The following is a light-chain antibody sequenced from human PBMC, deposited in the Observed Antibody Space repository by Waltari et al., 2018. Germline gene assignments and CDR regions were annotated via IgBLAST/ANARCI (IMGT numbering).Light chain of an antibody. V-gene: IGLV4-69*01. Sequence: LVLTQSPSASASLGASVKLPCSLPGEYSAYAIAWHQHQPLKGPRFLMTVNSDGTHRKGDGISERFSGSSSDLDRYLIISRLQSDDEADYFCQTWGTGIQVFGSGTKLTVV. CDR3: QTWGTGIQV. J-gene: IGLJ3*02. CDR1: GEYSAYA. CDR2: VNSDGTH.